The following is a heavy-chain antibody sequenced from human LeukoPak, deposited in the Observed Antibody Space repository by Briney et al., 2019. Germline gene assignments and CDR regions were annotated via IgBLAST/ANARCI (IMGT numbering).Heavy chain of an antibody. D-gene: IGHD6-13*01. CDR2: ISTGGDNR. Sequence: GGSLRLSCAASGFTFSRYAMNWVRQAPEKGLEWVSYISTGGDNRFYADSLKGRFTVSRDNAKNLLFLQMDSLRADDTAVYYCARDGVYSRDFDAFDIWGQGTKVTVSS. CDR1: GFTFSRYA. CDR3: ARDGVYSRDFDAFDI. J-gene: IGHJ3*02. V-gene: IGHV3-21*04.